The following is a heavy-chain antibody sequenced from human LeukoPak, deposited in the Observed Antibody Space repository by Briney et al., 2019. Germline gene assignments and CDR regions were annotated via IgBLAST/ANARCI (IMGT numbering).Heavy chain of an antibody. CDR2: IDNSRST. CDR3: ARDRLHYDILTGYSSQRYFDL. Sequence: SETLSLTCTVSGGSISTYYWSWIRQPPGKGLEWIGYIDNSRSTNYNPSLKSRVTISVDTSKNQFSLKLSSVTAADTAVYYCARDRLHYDILTGYSSQRYFDLWGRGTLVTVSS. D-gene: IGHD3-9*01. V-gene: IGHV4-59*01. J-gene: IGHJ2*01. CDR1: GGSISTYY.